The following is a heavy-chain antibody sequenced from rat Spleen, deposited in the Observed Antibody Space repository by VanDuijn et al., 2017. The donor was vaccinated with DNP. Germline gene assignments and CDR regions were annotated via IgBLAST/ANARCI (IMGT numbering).Heavy chain of an antibody. CDR1: GFTFNKYW. J-gene: IGHJ3*01. CDR3: TRGANWEGNWFAY. V-gene: IGHV5-31*01. D-gene: IGHD5-1*01. Sequence: EVQLVGSGGGLVQSGRSLKLSCAASGFTFNKYWMTWIRQVPGKGLEWVAAITSSGGSTYYRDSVKGRFTISRDNAKNTLYLQMNSLRSEDTATYYCTRGANWEGNWFAYWGQGTLVTVSS. CDR2: ITSSGGST.